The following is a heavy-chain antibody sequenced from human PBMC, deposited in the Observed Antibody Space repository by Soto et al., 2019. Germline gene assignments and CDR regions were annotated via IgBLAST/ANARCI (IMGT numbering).Heavy chain of an antibody. CDR3: ARDEGYSYGLFDY. J-gene: IGHJ4*02. V-gene: IGHV1-2*02. Sequence: ASVKVSCKASGYTFTGYYMHWVRQAPGQGLEWMGWINPNSGGTNYAQKFQGRVTMTRDTSISTAYMELSRLRSDDTAVYYCARDEGYSYGLFDYWGQGTLVTVSS. D-gene: IGHD5-18*01. CDR2: INPNSGGT. CDR1: GYTFTGYY.